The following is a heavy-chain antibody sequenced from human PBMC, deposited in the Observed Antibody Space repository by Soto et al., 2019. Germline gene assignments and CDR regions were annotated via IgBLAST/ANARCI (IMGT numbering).Heavy chain of an antibody. D-gene: IGHD3-16*01. CDR2: TSYDGSNN. Sequence: QVQLVESGGGVVQPGTSLRLSCVGSGFTFRSYVIHWVRQAPGKGLVWVALTSYDGSNNFYVHSVKGRFTISRHNPRNTVELQLDSLTFEGPALYYCARWGTTGGLDVWGQGTLVSVSS. J-gene: IGHJ4*02. CDR3: ARWGTTGGLDV. CDR1: GFTFRSYV. V-gene: IGHV3-33*05.